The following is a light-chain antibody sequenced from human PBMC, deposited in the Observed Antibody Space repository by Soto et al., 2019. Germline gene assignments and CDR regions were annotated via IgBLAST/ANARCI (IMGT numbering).Light chain of an antibody. J-gene: IGLJ1*01. Sequence: QSALAQPASVSGSFGQSITISCSGPNTDLGVYGYVSWYQHHPGKAPTLLIYDVNNRPSGISDRFSGSKSGDTASLTISGLQAEDEADYFCFSKISGFVYGFGTGTKVTVL. CDR3: FSKISGFVYG. CDR2: DVN. CDR1: NTDLGVYGY. V-gene: IGLV2-14*01.